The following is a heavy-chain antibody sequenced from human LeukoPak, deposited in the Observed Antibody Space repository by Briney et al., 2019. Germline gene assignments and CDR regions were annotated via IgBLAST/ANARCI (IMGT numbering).Heavy chain of an antibody. CDR2: ISGSGGST. D-gene: IGHD3-3*01. CDR3: AKDMLKWLLWGAFDI. J-gene: IGHJ3*02. CDR1: GFTFSSYA. Sequence: PGGSLRLSCAASGFTFSSYAMSWVRQAPGKGLEWVSAISGSGGSTYYADSVKGRFTISRDNSKNTPYLQMNSLRAEDTAVYYCAKDMLKWLLWGAFDIWGQGTMVTVSS. V-gene: IGHV3-23*01.